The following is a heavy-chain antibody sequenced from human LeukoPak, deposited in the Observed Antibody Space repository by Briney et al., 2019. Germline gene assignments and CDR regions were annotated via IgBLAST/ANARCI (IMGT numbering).Heavy chain of an antibody. V-gene: IGHV1-69*05. J-gene: IGHJ4*02. D-gene: IGHD6-19*01. CDR1: GGTFSSYA. CDR2: IIPIFGTA. Sequence: SVKVSCKASGGTFSSYAISWVRQPPGPGLEWMGMIIPIFGTANYAQKFQGRVKITTDESTSTAYIAPSSLRSEDPAVYYCARELRPGIAVVPYSFDYWGQGTLVTVSS. CDR3: ARELRPGIAVVPYSFDY.